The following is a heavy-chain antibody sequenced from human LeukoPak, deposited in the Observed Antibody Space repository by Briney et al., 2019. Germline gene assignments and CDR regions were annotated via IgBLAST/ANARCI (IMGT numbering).Heavy chain of an antibody. CDR2: ISGSGGST. CDR3: AKGETYYDFWSGYYTHDAFDI. Sequence: GGSLRLSCAASGFTFSSYAMSWVRQAPGKGLEWVSAISGSGGSTYYADSVKGRFTISRDNSKNTLYLQMNSLRAEDTAVYYCAKGETYYDFWSGYYTHDAFDIWGQGTMVTVSS. V-gene: IGHV3-23*01. D-gene: IGHD3-3*01. J-gene: IGHJ3*02. CDR1: GFTFSSYA.